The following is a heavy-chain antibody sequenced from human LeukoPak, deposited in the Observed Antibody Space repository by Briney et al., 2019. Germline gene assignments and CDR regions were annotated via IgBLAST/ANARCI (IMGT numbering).Heavy chain of an antibody. CDR2: INANSGTT. Sequence: PGGSLRLSRTASGFAFSLYAMSWLPQPPGKGLEWVSTINANSGTTSYAASVRGRFTIPRDNSKNALYLQLNTLRSDDTATYYCAKPIGGGLAVTADWFHPWGQGTLVVVSS. CDR1: GFAFSLYA. CDR3: AKPIGGGLAVTADWFHP. V-gene: IGHV3-23*01. J-gene: IGHJ5*01. D-gene: IGHD6-19*01.